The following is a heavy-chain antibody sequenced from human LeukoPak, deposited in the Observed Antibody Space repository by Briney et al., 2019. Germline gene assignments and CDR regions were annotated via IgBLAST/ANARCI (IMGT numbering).Heavy chain of an antibody. CDR1: GGSISSYY. D-gene: IGHD4-23*01. V-gene: IGHV4-59*08. CDR3: ARLNYGGNSRAFDI. CDR2: IYYSGST. J-gene: IGHJ3*02. Sequence: PSETLSLTCTVSGGSISSYYWSRIRQPPGKGLEWIGYIYYSGSTNYNPSLKSRVTISVDTSKNQFSLKLSSVTAADTAVYYCARLNYGGNSRAFDIWGQGTMVTVSS.